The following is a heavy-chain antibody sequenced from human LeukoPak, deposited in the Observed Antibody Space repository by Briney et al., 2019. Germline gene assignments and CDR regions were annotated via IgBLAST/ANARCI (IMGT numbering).Heavy chain of an antibody. D-gene: IGHD6-13*01. Sequence: GGSLRLSCTASGFTFSSYWMSWVRQAPGKGLEWVANIKQDGSAKSYVDSVKGRFTISRDNAKNSLYLQMNSLRAEDTAVYYCAPQFRQQLVGGDDGFDIWGQGTMVTVSS. V-gene: IGHV3-7*01. CDR3: APQFRQQLVGGDDGFDI. CDR1: GFTFSSYW. CDR2: IKQDGSAK. J-gene: IGHJ3*02.